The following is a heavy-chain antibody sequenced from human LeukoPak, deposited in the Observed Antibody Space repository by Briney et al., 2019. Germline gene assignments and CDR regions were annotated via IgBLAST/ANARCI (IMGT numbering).Heavy chain of an antibody. J-gene: IGHJ4*02. V-gene: IGHV3-33*06. CDR3: AKDRCGGDCYSPPFDY. CDR2: IWYDGSNK. CDR1: GFTFSSYG. Sequence: GALRLSCAASGFTFSSYGMRWVRQAPGKGLEWVAVIWYDGSNKYYADSVKGRFTISRDNSKNTLYLQMNSLRAEDTAVYYCAKDRCGGDCYSPPFDYWGQGTLVTVSS. D-gene: IGHD2-21*02.